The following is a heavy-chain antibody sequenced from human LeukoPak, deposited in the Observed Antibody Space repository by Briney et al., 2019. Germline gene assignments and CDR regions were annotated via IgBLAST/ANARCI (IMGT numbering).Heavy chain of an antibody. D-gene: IGHD6-19*01. CDR2: INHTGST. J-gene: IGHJ5*01. CDR3: ARPRYSSGWYYDS. Sequence: PSETLSLTCAVYGGTFNDFHWAWIRQPPGKGLQWIGEINHTGSTKVHPSLKRRLTLSFDTSKNQFSLKLSSVTAADTAVYYCARPRYSSGWYYDSWGQGTLVTVSS. CDR1: GGTFNDFH. V-gene: IGHV4-34*01.